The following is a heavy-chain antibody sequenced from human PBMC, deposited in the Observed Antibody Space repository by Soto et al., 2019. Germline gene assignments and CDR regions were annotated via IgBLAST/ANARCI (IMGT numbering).Heavy chain of an antibody. Sequence: AETLSHTCPVSGHSVSRGNCWRWVRQPPGEGLEWIGEIIHSGNTFYDWSLKSRVTFTLDKSKNHFSLSLTSVTAADTAVYYCARLYGEFRGRIHFDFWGQGILVTVSS. J-gene: IGHJ4*02. CDR2: IIHSGNT. V-gene: IGHV4-4*02. D-gene: IGHD4-17*01. CDR1: GHSVSRGNC. CDR3: ARLYGEFRGRIHFDF.